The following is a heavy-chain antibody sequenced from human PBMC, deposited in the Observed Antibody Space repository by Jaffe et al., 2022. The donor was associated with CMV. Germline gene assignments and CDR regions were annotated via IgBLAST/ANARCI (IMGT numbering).Heavy chain of an antibody. CDR2: ISSSSSYT. D-gene: IGHD3-3*01. V-gene: IGHV3-11*06. CDR3: ARDDFWSGYYLWDY. Sequence: QVQLVESGGGLVKPGGSLRLSCAASGFTFSDYYMSWIRQAPGKGLEWVSYISSSSSYTNYADSVKGRFTISRDNAKNSLYLQMNSLRAEDTAVYYCARDDFWSGYYLWDYWGQGTLVTVSS. J-gene: IGHJ4*02. CDR1: GFTFSDYY.